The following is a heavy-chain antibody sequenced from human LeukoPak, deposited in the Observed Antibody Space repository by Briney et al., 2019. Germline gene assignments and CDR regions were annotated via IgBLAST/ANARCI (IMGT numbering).Heavy chain of an antibody. J-gene: IGHJ5*02. CDR2: INIDGSEK. CDR3: AREVLYYDILTGYPENNWFDP. Sequence: GGSLRLSCAASGFTFSDYWMSWVRQAPGEALDYVANINIDGSEKYYVDSVKGRFTISRDNAKNSLYLQMNSLRAEDTAVYYCAREVLYYDILTGYPENNWFDPWGQGTLVTVSS. D-gene: IGHD3-9*01. V-gene: IGHV3-7*01. CDR1: GFTFSDYW.